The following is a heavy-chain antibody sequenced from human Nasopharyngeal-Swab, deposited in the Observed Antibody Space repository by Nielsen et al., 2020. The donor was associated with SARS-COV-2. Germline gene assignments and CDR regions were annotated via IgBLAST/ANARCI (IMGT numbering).Heavy chain of an antibody. Sequence: GSLRLSCTVSGGSISSYYWSWIRQPPGKGLEWIGYIYYSGSTNYNPSLKSRVTISVDTSKNQFSLKLSSVTAADTAVYYCARGVMRDNWFDPWGQGTLVTVSS. J-gene: IGHJ5*02. D-gene: IGHD2-21*01. CDR3: ARGVMRDNWFDP. V-gene: IGHV4-59*13. CDR2: IYYSGST. CDR1: GGSISSYY.